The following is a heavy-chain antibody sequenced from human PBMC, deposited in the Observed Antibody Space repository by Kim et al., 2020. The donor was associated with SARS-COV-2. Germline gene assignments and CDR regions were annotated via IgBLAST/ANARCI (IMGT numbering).Heavy chain of an antibody. CDR2: IRSKANSYAT. CDR3: SGSDIVATIDNYYGMDV. D-gene: IGHD5-12*01. J-gene: IGHJ6*02. V-gene: IGHV3-73*01. Sequence: GGSLRLSCAASGFTFSGSAMHWVRQASGKGLEWVGRIRSKANSYATAYAASVKGRFTISRDDSKNTAYLQMNSLKTEDTAVYYCSGSDIVATIDNYYGMDVWGQGTTVTVS. CDR1: GFTFSGSA.